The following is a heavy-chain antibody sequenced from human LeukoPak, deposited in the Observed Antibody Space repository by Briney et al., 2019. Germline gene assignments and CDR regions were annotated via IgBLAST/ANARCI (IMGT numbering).Heavy chain of an antibody. J-gene: IGHJ6*02. V-gene: IGHV3-33*01. CDR2: IWGDGSSQ. D-gene: IGHD4-11*01. Sequence: PGTSLRLSCAASGFTFSSFGMHWVRQAPGKGLEWVAVIWGDGSSQYYGDSVKGRFTISRDNAKNSLYLQMNSLRAEDTAVYYCARVPTTYGMDVWGQGTTVTVSS. CDR1: GFTFSSFG. CDR3: ARVPTTYGMDV.